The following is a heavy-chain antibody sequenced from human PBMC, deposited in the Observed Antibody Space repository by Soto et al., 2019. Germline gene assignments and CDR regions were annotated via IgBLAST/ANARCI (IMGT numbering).Heavy chain of an antibody. CDR2: IKSKTDGGTT. CDR1: GFTFSNAW. J-gene: IGHJ4*02. Sequence: EVQLVESGGGLVKPGGSLRLSCAASGFTFSNAWMSWVRQAPGKGLEWVGPIKSKTDGGTTDYAAPVNGRFTISRQASKITLYLPRNRLKAADTPVYYCTTDERQQVFTDPFDDRGQGTLVAVCS. D-gene: IGHD6-13*01. CDR3: TTDERQQVFTDPFDD. V-gene: IGHV3-15*01.